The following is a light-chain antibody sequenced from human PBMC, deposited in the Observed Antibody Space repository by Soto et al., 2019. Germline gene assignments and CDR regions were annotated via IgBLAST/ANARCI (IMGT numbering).Light chain of an antibody. Sequence: EIVLTQSPGTLSLSPGERATLSCRASQSVSSSYLAWYQQKPGQAPRLLIYGASSRATGIPDRFIGGGSGTDFNLTISRLEPEDFAVYYCQQYGSLPFTFGPGTNVDIK. CDR2: GAS. CDR3: QQYGSLPFT. J-gene: IGKJ3*01. V-gene: IGKV3-20*01. CDR1: QSVSSSY.